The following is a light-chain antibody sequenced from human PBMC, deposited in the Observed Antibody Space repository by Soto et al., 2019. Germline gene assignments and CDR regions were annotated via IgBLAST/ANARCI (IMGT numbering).Light chain of an antibody. CDR2: AAS. CDR3: QLANSFPT. J-gene: IGKJ1*01. V-gene: IGKV1-12*01. CDR1: QPISSW. Sequence: DIQMTQSPSSVSASVGDRVTITCRVSQPISSWLAWYQQKPGEAPKLLIFAASTLQSGVPSRFSGRGAGTHFTLTISSLQPEDSAIYYCQLANSFPTFGRGTRVDLK.